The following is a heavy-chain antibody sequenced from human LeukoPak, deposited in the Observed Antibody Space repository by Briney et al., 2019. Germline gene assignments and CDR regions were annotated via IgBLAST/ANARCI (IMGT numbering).Heavy chain of an antibody. Sequence: PSETLSLTCTVSGDSISSGDNYWSWIRQPPGKGLEWIGYIFYTGSTFYNPSLKSRLSISVDTSQNQFSLRLSSVTAADTAVYYCARDKAFYCGGDCSSIDCWGQGILVTVSS. D-gene: IGHD2-21*02. CDR3: ARDKAFYCGGDCSSIDC. V-gene: IGHV4-30-4*01. CDR1: GDSISSGDNY. J-gene: IGHJ4*02. CDR2: IFYTGST.